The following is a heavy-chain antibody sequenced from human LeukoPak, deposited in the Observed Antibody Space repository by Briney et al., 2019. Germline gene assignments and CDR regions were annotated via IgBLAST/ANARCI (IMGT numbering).Heavy chain of an antibody. CDR1: GFTFNSYA. J-gene: IGHJ4*02. Sequence: GGSLRLSCAASGFTFNSYAMQWVRHAPGKGLEYISGIDSVGDSTYYANSVKGRFSISRDNSRNTVYLQMDSLKAEDMAVYYCARADCSSSSCYTVSYWGQGTLVTVSS. V-gene: IGHV3-64*01. CDR3: ARADCSSSSCYTVSY. D-gene: IGHD2-2*01. CDR2: IDSVGDST.